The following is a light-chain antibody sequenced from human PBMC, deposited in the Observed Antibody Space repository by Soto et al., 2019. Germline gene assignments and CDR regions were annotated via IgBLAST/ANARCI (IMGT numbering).Light chain of an antibody. V-gene: IGKV1-9*01. Sequence: IQLTQSPSFLSASVGDTVTITSRASQALSNYLAWYQQKPGKAPDLLIYSASTLQSGVPSRFSGSGSETEFSLTIRALQPEDFATYYCQQLSRYPLTFGGGTKVDI. J-gene: IGKJ4*01. CDR1: QALSNY. CDR3: QQLSRYPLT. CDR2: SAS.